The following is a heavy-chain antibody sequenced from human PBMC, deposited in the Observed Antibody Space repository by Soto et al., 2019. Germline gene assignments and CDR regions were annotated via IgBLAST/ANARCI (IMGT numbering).Heavy chain of an antibody. V-gene: IGHV4-34*01. Sequence: PSETLSLTCAVYCGSLSGSYWSWIRQPPGTGLEWIGEIHHSGSTYYNPSLKSRVTLSVDTSKNQFSLKLSSVTAADTAVYYCARGRIAAAGTRWFDPWGQGTLVTVSS. D-gene: IGHD6-13*01. J-gene: IGHJ5*02. CDR1: CGSLSGSY. CDR3: ARGRIAAAGTRWFDP. CDR2: IHHSGST.